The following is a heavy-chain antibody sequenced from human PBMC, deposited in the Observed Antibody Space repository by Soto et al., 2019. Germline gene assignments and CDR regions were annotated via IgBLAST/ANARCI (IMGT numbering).Heavy chain of an antibody. CDR2: INAGNGNT. D-gene: IGHD3-22*01. V-gene: IGHV1-3*01. CDR3: ARVDYDSSGYWSL. Sequence: WIRQAPGQRLEWMGWINAGNGNTKYSQKFQGRVTITRDTSASTAYMELSSLRSEDTAVYYCARVDYDSSGYWSLWGQGTLVTVSA. J-gene: IGHJ4*02.